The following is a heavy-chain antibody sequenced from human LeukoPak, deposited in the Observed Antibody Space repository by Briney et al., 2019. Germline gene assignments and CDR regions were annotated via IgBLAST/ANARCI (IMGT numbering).Heavy chain of an antibody. CDR1: GYSFTDYY. V-gene: IGHV1-69*04. Sequence: GASVKVSCKTSGYSFTDYYMHWVRQAPGLGLEWMGRIIPMLGKTNSAQKFQDRVTFTADKSTGTAYMELTHLRPDDTAVYFCARGLFGGFAAAPFDHWGQGTLVTVSP. CDR3: ARGLFGGFAAAPFDH. J-gene: IGHJ4*02. D-gene: IGHD2-2*01. CDR2: IIPMLGKT.